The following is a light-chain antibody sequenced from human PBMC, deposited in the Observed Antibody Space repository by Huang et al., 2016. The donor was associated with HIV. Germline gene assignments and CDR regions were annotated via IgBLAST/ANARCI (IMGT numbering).Light chain of an antibody. CDR1: QSVLDSSNNKNY. V-gene: IGKV4-1*01. CDR3: QQSYSTPQT. Sequence: DIVMTQSPDSLAVSLGERATINCKSSQSVLDSSNNKNYLSWYQQKPGQPSKRLIYWASTRESGVPDRFSGSGSGTDFTLTISSLQAEDVAVYYCQQSYSTPQTFGQGTKVEIK. CDR2: WAS. J-gene: IGKJ1*01.